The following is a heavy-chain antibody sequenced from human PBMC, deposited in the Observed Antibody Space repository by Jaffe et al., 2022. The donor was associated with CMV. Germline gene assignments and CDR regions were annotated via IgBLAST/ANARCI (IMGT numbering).Heavy chain of an antibody. Sequence: EVQLVESGGGLVQPGGSLRLSCAASGFTFSSYAMSWVRQAPGKGLEWVSAISGSGGSTYYADSVKGRFTISRDNSKNTLYLQMNSLRAEDTAVYYCAKFPIRELWFGELLYRKYYFDYWGQGTLVTVSS. D-gene: IGHD3-10*01. CDR2: ISGSGGST. CDR1: GFTFSSYA. V-gene: IGHV3-23*04. CDR3: AKFPIRELWFGELLYRKYYFDY. J-gene: IGHJ4*02.